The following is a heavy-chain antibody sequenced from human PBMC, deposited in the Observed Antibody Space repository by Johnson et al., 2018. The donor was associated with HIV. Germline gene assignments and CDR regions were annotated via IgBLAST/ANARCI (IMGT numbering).Heavy chain of an antibody. CDR2: ISSGGRTI. D-gene: IGHD2/OR15-2a*01. Sequence: QVQLVESGGGLVKPGGSLRLSCAASGFNFSDHYMTWIRQAPGKGLEWVSYISSGGRTIYYADSVKGRFTISRDNAKNSLYLQMNSLRAEDTAVYYCAREWGGKWNMAFDIWGQGTMVTVSS. J-gene: IGHJ3*02. CDR3: AREWGGKWNMAFDI. CDR1: GFNFSDHY. V-gene: IGHV3-11*04.